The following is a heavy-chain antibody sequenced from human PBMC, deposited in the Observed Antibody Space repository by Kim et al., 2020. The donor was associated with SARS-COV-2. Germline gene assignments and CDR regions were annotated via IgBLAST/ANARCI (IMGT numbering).Heavy chain of an antibody. V-gene: IGHV4-34*01. J-gene: IGHJ5*02. D-gene: IGHD4-17*01. CDR3: AAGSGTVHLLFDP. Sequence: NPSLRSRVDISVDTSKNQFSLKLSSVTAADTSVYYCAAGSGTVHLLFDPWGQGTLVTVSS.